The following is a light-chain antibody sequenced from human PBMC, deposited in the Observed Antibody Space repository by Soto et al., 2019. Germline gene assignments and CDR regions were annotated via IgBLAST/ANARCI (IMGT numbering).Light chain of an antibody. CDR1: PGMSSY. CDR3: QPDYTSHS. J-gene: IGKJ4*01. V-gene: IGKV1-9*01. CDR2: AAY. Sequence: IQVTQSPSSLSASVGDRITITCRVSPGMSSYLAWYQQKPGKAPKLLIYAAYTLQSGIPSRFSGGGSVPDFNLTITTLQPDDIAPSYCQPDYTSHSFAGGTKVEIK.